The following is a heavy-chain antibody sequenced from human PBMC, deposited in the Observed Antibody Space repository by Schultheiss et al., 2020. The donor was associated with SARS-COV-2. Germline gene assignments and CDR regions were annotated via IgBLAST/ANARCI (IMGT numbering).Heavy chain of an antibody. V-gene: IGHV4-31*11. J-gene: IGHJ3*02. D-gene: IGHD1-26*01. Sequence: SQTLSLTCAVSGGSISSGGYSWSWIRQHPGRGLEWIGYIYYSGSTNYNPSLKSRVSISVDTSTNQFSLKLSSVTAADTAVYYCATDTGIVGAADAFDIWGQGTMVTVSS. CDR3: ATDTGIVGAADAFDI. CDR2: IYYSGST. CDR1: GGSISSGGYS.